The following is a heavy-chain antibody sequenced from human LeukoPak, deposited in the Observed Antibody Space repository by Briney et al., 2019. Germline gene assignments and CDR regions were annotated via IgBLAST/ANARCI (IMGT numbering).Heavy chain of an antibody. CDR3: ARGDYDILTGYYGY. D-gene: IGHD3-9*01. J-gene: IGHJ4*02. CDR2: IKEDGSEI. Sequence: GGSLRLSCAASGFTFTTYSMTWVRQAPGRGLEWVARIKEDGSEIYYVDSVKGRFTISRDNAKNSLYLQMNSLRAEDTAVYYCARGDYDILTGYYGYWGQGTLVTVSS. CDR1: GFTFTTYS. V-gene: IGHV3-7*05.